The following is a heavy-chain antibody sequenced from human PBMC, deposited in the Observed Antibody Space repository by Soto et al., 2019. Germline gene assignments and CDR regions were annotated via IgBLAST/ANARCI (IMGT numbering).Heavy chain of an antibody. V-gene: IGHV5-51*01. CDR2: IYPGDSDT. J-gene: IGHJ6*02. D-gene: IGHD3-16*01. CDR1: GYSFTSYW. CDR3: ARRPDNYVLGYEGGMDV. Sequence: GESLKISCKGSGYSFTSYWIGWVRQMPGKGLERMRIIYPGDSDTRYSPSFQGQVTISADKSISTAYLQWSSLKASDTAMYYCARRPDNYVLGYEGGMDVWGQGTMVTVSS.